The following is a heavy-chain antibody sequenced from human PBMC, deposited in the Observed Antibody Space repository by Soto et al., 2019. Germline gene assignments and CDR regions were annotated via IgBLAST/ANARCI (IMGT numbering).Heavy chain of an antibody. CDR1: GFTFRIYS. Sequence: PGGSLRLSCAASGFTFRIYSINWVRQAPGKGLEWVSSISSSSSYIYYADLVKGRFTISRDNAKNSLYLQMNSLRAEDTAVYYCARDRRRILLLKNTDPTENYGMDVWGQGTTVPVYS. CDR2: ISSSSSYI. J-gene: IGHJ6*02. V-gene: IGHV3-21*01. CDR3: ARDRRRILLLKNTDPTENYGMDV. D-gene: IGHD1-26*01.